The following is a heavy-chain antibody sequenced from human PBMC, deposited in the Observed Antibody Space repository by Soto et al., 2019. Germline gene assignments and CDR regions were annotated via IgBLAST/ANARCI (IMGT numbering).Heavy chain of an antibody. CDR2: IYYSGST. J-gene: IGHJ4*02. CDR3: ARVIITMVRGTIFDY. CDR1: GGSISSGGYY. D-gene: IGHD3-10*01. V-gene: IGHV4-31*03. Sequence: SETLSLTCTVSGGSISSGGYYWGWIRQHPGKGLEWIGYIYYSGSTYYNPSLKSRVTISVDTSKNQFSLKLSSVTAADTAVYYCARVIITMVRGTIFDYWGQGTLVTVSS.